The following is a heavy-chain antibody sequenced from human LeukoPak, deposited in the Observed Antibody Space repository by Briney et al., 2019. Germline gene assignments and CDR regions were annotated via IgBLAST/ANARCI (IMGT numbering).Heavy chain of an antibody. CDR2: IYYSGST. CDR1: GGSVSSGSYY. D-gene: IGHD2-15*01. CDR3: ASEKNIVVVGSYGMDV. V-gene: IGHV4-61*01. Sequence: SETLSLTCTVSGGSVSSGSYYWSWIRQPPGKGLEWIGYIYYSGSTNYNPSLKSRVTISVDTSKNQFSLKLSSVTAADTAVHYCASEKNIVVVGSYGMDVWGKGTTVTVSS. J-gene: IGHJ6*04.